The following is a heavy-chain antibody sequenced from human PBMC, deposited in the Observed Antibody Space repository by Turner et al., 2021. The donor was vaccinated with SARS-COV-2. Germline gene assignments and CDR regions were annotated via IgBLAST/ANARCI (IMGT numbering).Heavy chain of an antibody. Sequence: QVQLVESGGGVVQPGRSLRLSCAASGFTFSDYGMHWVRQAPGKGLEWVAVIWYDGSYKYYADSVKGRFTISSDNSKNTLYLQMNSLRAEDTAVYYCADSGSNWGQGTLVTVSS. D-gene: IGHD3-22*01. CDR1: GFTFSDYG. CDR2: IWYDGSYK. CDR3: ADSGSN. J-gene: IGHJ4*02. V-gene: IGHV3-33*01.